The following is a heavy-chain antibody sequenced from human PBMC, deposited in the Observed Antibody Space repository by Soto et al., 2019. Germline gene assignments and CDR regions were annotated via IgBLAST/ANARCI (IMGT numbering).Heavy chain of an antibody. J-gene: IGHJ4*02. CDR1: GFTFSSYA. CDR2: ISYDGSNK. CDR3: ARDPWIQLWGGQFDY. Sequence: QVQLVESGGGVVQPGRSLRLSCAASGFTFSSYAMHWVRQAPGKGLEWVAVISYDGSNKYYADSVKGRFTISRDNSKNTRYLQMNSLRAEDTAVYYCARDPWIQLWGGQFDYWGQGTLVTVSS. V-gene: IGHV3-30-3*01. D-gene: IGHD5-18*01.